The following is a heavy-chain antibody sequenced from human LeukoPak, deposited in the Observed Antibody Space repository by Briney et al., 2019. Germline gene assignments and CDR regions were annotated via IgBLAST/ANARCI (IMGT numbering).Heavy chain of an antibody. Sequence: PSETLSLTCTVSGGSISSYYWSWIRQPPGKGLELIGYISYSGSTNYNSSLKSRVTMSLDTSKNQFSLNLRSVTAADAAVYYCARHDYYYDSSTYHAAFDTWGQGTMVTVSS. V-gene: IGHV4-59*08. CDR2: ISYSGST. D-gene: IGHD3-22*01. J-gene: IGHJ3*02. CDR3: ARHDYYYDSSTYHAAFDT. CDR1: GGSISSYY.